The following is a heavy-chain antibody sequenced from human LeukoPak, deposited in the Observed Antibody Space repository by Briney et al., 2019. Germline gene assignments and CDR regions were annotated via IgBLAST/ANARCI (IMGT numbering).Heavy chain of an antibody. CDR1: GGTFSSYA. D-gene: IGHD1-26*01. Sequence: ASVKVSCKASGGTFSSYAISWVRQAPGQGLEWMGGIIPIFGTANYAQKFQGRVTITADESTSTAYMELSSLRSEDTAVYYCARRGSGSYLQPYFDYWGQGTLVTVSS. V-gene: IGHV1-69*13. CDR2: IIPIFGTA. CDR3: ARRGSGSYLQPYFDY. J-gene: IGHJ4*02.